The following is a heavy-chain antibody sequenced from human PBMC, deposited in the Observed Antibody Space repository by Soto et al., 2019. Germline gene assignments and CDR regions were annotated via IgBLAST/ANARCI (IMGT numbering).Heavy chain of an antibody. Sequence: SETLSLTCAFSGGSISSGGSFWSWIRQPPGKGLEWIGYIYHSGSTYYNPSLKSRVTISVDRSKNQFSLKLSSVTAADTAVYYCAGGIAARPLGYWGQGTLVTISS. CDR1: GGSISSGGSF. CDR3: AGGIAARPLGY. CDR2: IYHSGST. D-gene: IGHD6-6*01. J-gene: IGHJ4*02. V-gene: IGHV4-30-2*01.